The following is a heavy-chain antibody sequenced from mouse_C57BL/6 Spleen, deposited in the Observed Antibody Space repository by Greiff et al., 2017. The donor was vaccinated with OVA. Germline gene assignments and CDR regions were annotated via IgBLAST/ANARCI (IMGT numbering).Heavy chain of an antibody. V-gene: IGHV7-3*01. CDR3: ARYLTGKAMDY. CDR2: IRNKANGYTT. D-gene: IGHD4-1*01. J-gene: IGHJ4*01. CDR1: GFTFTDYY. Sequence: EVKLVESGGGLVQPGGSLSLSCAASGFTFTDYYMSWVRQPPGKALEWLGFIRNKANGYTTEYSASVKGRFTISRDNSQSILYLQMNALRAEDSATYYCARYLTGKAMDYWGQGTSVTVSS.